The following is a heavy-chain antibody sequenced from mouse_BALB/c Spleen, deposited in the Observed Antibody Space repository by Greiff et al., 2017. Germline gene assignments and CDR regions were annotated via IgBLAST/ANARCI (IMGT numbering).Heavy chain of an antibody. CDR1: GYTSRSYG. CDR2: ILPGSGST. D-gene: IGHD2-1*01. V-gene: IGHV1-9*01. Sequence: VQLQQSGAALMKLGASVKISCKATGYTSRSYGREWVKQRPGHGLEWIGEILPGSGSTNYNEKCKGKATFTADTSSNTAYLQLSSLTSEDSAVYYYATFYYTYPFVAMDYWGQGSSVTVSS. CDR3: ATFYYTYPFVAMDY. J-gene: IGHJ4*01.